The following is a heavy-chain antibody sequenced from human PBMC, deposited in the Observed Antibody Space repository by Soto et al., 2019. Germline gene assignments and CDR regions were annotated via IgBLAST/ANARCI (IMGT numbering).Heavy chain of an antibody. D-gene: IGHD1-26*01. CDR2: IDWDGEK. V-gene: IGHV2-70*01. CDR3: ARSQVGTTTMDWFDP. J-gene: IGHJ5*02. Sequence: SGPTLVNPTHPLTLTCTFSGFSLTTTGMCVGWIRQPPGKALEWLALIDWDGEKYYTTSLKTRLTISTDTSKNQVVLTMTNMDPVDTATYYCARSQVGTTTMDWFDPWGQGTLVTVSS. CDR1: GFSLTTTGMC.